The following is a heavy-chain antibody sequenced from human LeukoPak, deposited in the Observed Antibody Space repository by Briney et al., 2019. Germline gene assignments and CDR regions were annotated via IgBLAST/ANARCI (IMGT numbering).Heavy chain of an antibody. V-gene: IGHV1-8*01. CDR3: ARARSGCSGYFCLPKNWFDP. Sequence: VASVTVSCTASGYTFTSYDINWVRQATGQGLEWMGWMNPNSGNTGYAQKFQGRVTMTRNTSISTAYMELSSLRSEDTAVYYCARARSGCSGYFCLPKNWFDPWGQGTLVTVSS. J-gene: IGHJ5*02. CDR2: MNPNSGNT. D-gene: IGHD3-22*01. CDR1: GYTFTSYD.